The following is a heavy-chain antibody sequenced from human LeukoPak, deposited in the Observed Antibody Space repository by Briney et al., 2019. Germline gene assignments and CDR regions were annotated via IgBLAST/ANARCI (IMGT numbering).Heavy chain of an antibody. V-gene: IGHV4-59*01. J-gene: IGHJ4*02. D-gene: IGHD2-21*02. Sequence: SETLSLTCTVSGGSISSYYWSWIRQPPGKGLEWIGYIYYSGSTNYNPSLKSRVTISVDTSKNQFSLKLSSVTAADTAVYYCAGAYCGGDCSIDYWGQGTLVTVSS. CDR1: GGSISSYY. CDR2: IYYSGST. CDR3: AGAYCGGDCSIDY.